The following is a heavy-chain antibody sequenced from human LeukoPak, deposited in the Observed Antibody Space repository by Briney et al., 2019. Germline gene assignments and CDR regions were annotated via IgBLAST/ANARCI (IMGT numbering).Heavy chain of an antibody. CDR1: GGSFSGYY. V-gene: IGHV4-34*01. CDR2: INHSGST. Sequence: PSETLSLTCAVYGGSFSGYYWSWIRQPPGKGLEWIGEINHSGSTNYNPSLKSRVTISVDTSKNQFSLKLSSVTAADTAVYYCARFSSPYYDFWSGYYRVAWFDPWGQGTLVTVSS. CDR3: ARFSSPYYDFWSGYYRVAWFDP. D-gene: IGHD3-3*01. J-gene: IGHJ5*02.